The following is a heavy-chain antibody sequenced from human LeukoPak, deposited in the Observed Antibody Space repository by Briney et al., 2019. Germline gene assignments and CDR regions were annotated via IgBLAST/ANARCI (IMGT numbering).Heavy chain of an antibody. V-gene: IGHV4-59*01. CDR1: GGSIRTCY. CDR2: IFYTGRT. Sequence: SETLSLTCTVSGGSIRTCYWSWIRQPPGKGLEWIGYIFYTGRTTYNPSLKSRGTVSVATTKTQLSLKLSSVTPADTAVYYCARARVPYAYYCDSWGQGALVTVSS. CDR3: ARARVPYAYYCDS. D-gene: IGHD2-2*01. J-gene: IGHJ4*02.